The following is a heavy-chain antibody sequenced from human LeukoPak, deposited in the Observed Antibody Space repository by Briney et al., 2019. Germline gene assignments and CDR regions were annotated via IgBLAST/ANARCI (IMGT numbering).Heavy chain of an antibody. CDR2: IANDGGST. D-gene: IGHD1/OR15-1a*01. CDR1: GFTFTTYA. CDR3: AKSHSVEQRGYFDY. Sequence: GGSLRLSCAASGFTFTTYAMSWVRQAPGKGLEWVSTIANDGGSTYYADSVKGRFTISRDNSKNTVYLQMNSLRAEDMAVYYCAKSHSVEQRGYFDYGGQGTLVPVSS. J-gene: IGHJ4*02. V-gene: IGHV3-23*01.